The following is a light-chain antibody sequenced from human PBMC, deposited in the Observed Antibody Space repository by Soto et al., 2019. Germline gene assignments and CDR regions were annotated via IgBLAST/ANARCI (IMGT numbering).Light chain of an antibody. Sequence: QSALTQPASVSGSPGQSITISCTGTSSDVGSYNLVSWYQPHPGKAPKLMIYEGSKRPSGASNRFSGSKSGNTASLTISGLQAEDEADYYCCSYAGSSTFVVFGGGTKLTVL. CDR3: CSYAGSSTFVV. CDR1: SSDVGSYNL. CDR2: EGS. J-gene: IGLJ2*01. V-gene: IGLV2-23*03.